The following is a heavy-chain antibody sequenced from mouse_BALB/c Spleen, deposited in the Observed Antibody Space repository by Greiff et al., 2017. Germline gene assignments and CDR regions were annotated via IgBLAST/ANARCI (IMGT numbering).Heavy chain of an antibody. Sequence: EVQLVESGPGLVKPSQSLSLTCSVTGYSFTSGYYWNWIRQFPGNKLEWMGYISYDGSNNYNPSLKNRISITRDTSKNPFFLKLNSVTTEDAATYYCARDQYGNYFDYWGQGTTLTVSS. CDR3: ARDQYGNYFDY. V-gene: IGHV3-6*02. CDR2: ISYDGSN. J-gene: IGHJ2*01. D-gene: IGHD2-10*02. CDR1: GYSFTSGYY.